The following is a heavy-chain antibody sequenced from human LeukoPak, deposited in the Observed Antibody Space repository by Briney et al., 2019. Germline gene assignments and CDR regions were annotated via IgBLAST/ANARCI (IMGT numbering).Heavy chain of an antibody. Sequence: GGSLRLSCAASGFTFSSYDMHWVRQAPGKGLEWVSAIGTAGDTCYPGSVKGRFTISRENAKNSLYLQMNSLRAGDTAVYYCARVGDSSGSYGYWGQGTLVTVSS. CDR3: ARVGDSSGSYGY. CDR1: GFTFSSYD. V-gene: IGHV3-13*01. J-gene: IGHJ4*02. D-gene: IGHD3-22*01. CDR2: IGTAGDT.